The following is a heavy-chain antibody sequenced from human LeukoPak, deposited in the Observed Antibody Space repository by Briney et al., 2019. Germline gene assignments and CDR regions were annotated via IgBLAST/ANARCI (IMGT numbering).Heavy chain of an antibody. D-gene: IGHD2-2*01. CDR3: ARGLVGGWFDP. V-gene: IGHV4-4*07. CDR1: GSSISNYY. Sequence: PSETLSLTCIVSGSSISNYYWSWIRQPAGKGLEWIGRIYSSGSTNYNPSLKSRVTMSVDTSKNQFSLKLSSVTAADTAVYYCARGLVGGWFDPWGQGTLVTVS. J-gene: IGHJ5*02. CDR2: IYSSGST.